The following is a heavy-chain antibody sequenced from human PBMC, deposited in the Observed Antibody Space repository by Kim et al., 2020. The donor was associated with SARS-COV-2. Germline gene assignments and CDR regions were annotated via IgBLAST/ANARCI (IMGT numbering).Heavy chain of an antibody. Sequence: ASVKVSCKASGYTFTSYGISWVRQAPGQGLEWMGWISAYNGNTNYAQKLQGRVTMTTDTSTSTAYMELRSLRSDDTAVYYCARGPYWFGVYYYGMDVWGQGTTVTVSS. CDR2: ISAYNGNT. V-gene: IGHV1-18*01. CDR3: ARGPYWFGVYYYGMDV. CDR1: GYTFTSYG. J-gene: IGHJ6*02. D-gene: IGHD3-10*01.